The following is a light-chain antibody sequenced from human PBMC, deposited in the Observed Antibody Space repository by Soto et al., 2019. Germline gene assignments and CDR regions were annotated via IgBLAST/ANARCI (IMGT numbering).Light chain of an antibody. CDR1: SSDVGGYNY. Sequence: QSALTQPASVSWSPGQSITISCTGTSSDVGGYNYVSWYQQHPGKAPKLMIYEVSNRPSGVSNRFSGSKSDNTASLTISGLQTEDEADYYCSSFTSINTWVFGGGTKLTVL. CDR2: EVS. V-gene: IGLV2-14*01. CDR3: SSFTSINTWV. J-gene: IGLJ3*02.